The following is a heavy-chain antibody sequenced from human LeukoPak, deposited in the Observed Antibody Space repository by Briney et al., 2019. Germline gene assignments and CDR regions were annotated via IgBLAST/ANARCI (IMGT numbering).Heavy chain of an antibody. J-gene: IGHJ4*02. CDR3: ARHEIGYHDSSGYFDN. D-gene: IGHD3-22*01. Sequence: GESLKISCQGSGYSFTSYWITWVRQMPGKSLECMGRIDPSDSYTKYSPSFQGHVSISADKSITTAYLQWSSLKASDTAIYYCARHEIGYHDSSGYFDNWGQGTLVTVSS. V-gene: IGHV5-10-1*01. CDR1: GYSFTSYW. CDR2: IDPSDSYT.